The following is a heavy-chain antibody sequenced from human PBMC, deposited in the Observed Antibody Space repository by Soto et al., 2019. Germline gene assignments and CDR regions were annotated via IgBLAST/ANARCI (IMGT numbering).Heavy chain of an antibody. CDR1: GFTVSSNY. CDR2: IYSGGST. J-gene: IGHJ5*02. D-gene: IGHD3-10*01. V-gene: IGHV3-53*01. Sequence: EVQLVESGGGLIQPGGSLRLSCAASGFTVSSNYMSWVRQAPGKGLEWVSIIYSGGSTYYADSVKGRFTISRDNSKNTLYLQMNSLRAEDTAVYYCARYRGWNTGWFDPWGQGTLVTVSS. CDR3: ARYRGWNTGWFDP.